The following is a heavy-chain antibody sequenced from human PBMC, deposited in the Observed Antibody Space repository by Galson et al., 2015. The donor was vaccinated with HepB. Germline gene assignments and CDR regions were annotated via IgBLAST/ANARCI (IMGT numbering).Heavy chain of an antibody. CDR2: ISYDGSNK. D-gene: IGHD4-17*01. J-gene: IGHJ6*03. CDR1: GFTFSSYA. V-gene: IGHV3-30-3*01. Sequence: LRLSCAASGFTFSSYAMHWVRQAPGKGLEWVAVISYDGSNKYYADSVKGRFTISRDNSKNTLYLQMNSLRAEDTAVYYCARAPGATVTNYYYYYYMDVWGKGTTVTVSS. CDR3: ARAPGATVTNYYYYYYMDV.